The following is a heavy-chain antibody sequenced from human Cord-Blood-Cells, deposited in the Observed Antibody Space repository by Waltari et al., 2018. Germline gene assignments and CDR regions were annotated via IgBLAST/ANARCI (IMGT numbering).Heavy chain of an antibody. Sequence: QVQLQESGPGLVKPSETLSLTCTVSGGSISSHYWSWIRQPPGKGLEWIGYIYYSGSTNYNPSLKSRVTISVDTSKTQFSLKLSAVTAADTAVYYCARAQIWSGYYLDYWGQGTLVTVSS. CDR3: ARAQIWSGYYLDY. D-gene: IGHD3-3*01. J-gene: IGHJ4*02. CDR2: IYYSGST. V-gene: IGHV4-59*11. CDR1: GGSISSHY.